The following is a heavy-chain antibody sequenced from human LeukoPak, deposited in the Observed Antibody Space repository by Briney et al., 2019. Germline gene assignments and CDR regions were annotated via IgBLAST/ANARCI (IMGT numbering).Heavy chain of an antibody. CDR1: GFTFSDYY. J-gene: IGHJ4*02. CDR3: ARDWFHAIDY. Sequence: PGGSLRLSCAASGFTFSDYYMSWIRQAPGKGLEWVSYISSSGSTIYYADSVKGRFTISRDNSKNTLYLQMSSLRAEDTALYYCARDWFHAIDYWGQGTLVTVSS. D-gene: IGHD2/OR15-2a*01. V-gene: IGHV3-11*04. CDR2: ISSSGSTI.